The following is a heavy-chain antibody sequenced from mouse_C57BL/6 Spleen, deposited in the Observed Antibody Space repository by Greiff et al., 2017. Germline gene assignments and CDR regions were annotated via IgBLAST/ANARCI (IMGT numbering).Heavy chain of an antibody. CDR3: ASRGDSWYFDY. V-gene: IGHV1-69*01. J-gene: IGHJ2*01. CDR2: IDPSDSYT. Sequence: VQLQQPGAELVMPGASVKLSCKASGYTFTSYWMHWVKQRPGQGLEWIGEIDPSDSYTNYNQKFKGKATLTVDTSSSTAYMQLSSLTSAASAVXSGASRGDSWYFDYWGQGTTLTVSS. CDR1: GYTFTSYW.